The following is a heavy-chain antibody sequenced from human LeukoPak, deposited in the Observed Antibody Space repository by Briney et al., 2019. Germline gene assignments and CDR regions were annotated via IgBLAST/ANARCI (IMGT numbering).Heavy chain of an antibody. V-gene: IGHV1-2*02. J-gene: IGHJ5*02. CDR2: INPNSGGT. CDR3: ARAPSGYNWFDP. CDR1: GYTFTGYY. Sequence: ASVKVSCKASGYTFTGYYMHWVRQAPGQGLEWMGWINPNSGGTNYVQKFQGRVTMTRDTSISTAYMELSRLRSDDTAVYYCARAPSGYNWFDPWGQGTLVTVSS. D-gene: IGHD5-12*01.